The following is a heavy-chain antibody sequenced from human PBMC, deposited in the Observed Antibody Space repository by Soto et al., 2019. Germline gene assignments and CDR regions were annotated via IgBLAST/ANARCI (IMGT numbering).Heavy chain of an antibody. Sequence: GGSLRLSCAASGFSFSSYAMHWVRQAPGKGLEWVAVISYDGSNKYYADSVKGRFTISRDNSKNTLYLQMNSLRAEDTAVYYCARGYSSGWYYYYYGMDVWGQGTTVTV. J-gene: IGHJ6*02. CDR2: ISYDGSNK. CDR1: GFSFSSYA. D-gene: IGHD6-19*01. V-gene: IGHV3-30-3*01. CDR3: ARGYSSGWYYYYYGMDV.